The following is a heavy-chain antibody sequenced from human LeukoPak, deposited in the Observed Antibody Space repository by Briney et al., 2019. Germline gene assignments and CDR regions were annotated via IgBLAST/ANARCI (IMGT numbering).Heavy chain of an antibody. V-gene: IGHV4-39*07. D-gene: IGHD6-19*01. CDR1: GGSISSSSYY. CDR3: ARGRKAVAEPFDY. J-gene: IGHJ4*02. CDR2: IYYSGST. Sequence: SETLSLTCTVSGGSISSSSYYWGWIRQPPGKGLEWIGSIYYSGSTYYNPSLKSRVTISVDTSKNQFSLKLSSVTAADTAVCYCARGRKAVAEPFDYWGQGTLVTVSS.